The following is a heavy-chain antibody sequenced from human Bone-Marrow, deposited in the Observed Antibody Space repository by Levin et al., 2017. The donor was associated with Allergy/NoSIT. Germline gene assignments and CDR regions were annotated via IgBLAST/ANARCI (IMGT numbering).Heavy chain of an antibody. V-gene: IGHV3-30-3*01. J-gene: IGHJ6*02. Sequence: GGSLRLSCAASGFTFSSYALHWVRQAPGKGLEWVAVISSGAGNTYYEDSVKGRFTISRDNSKNTLYLEINSLGADDTAVYYCAKDNFADFDGGGLDVWGQGTTVTVS. CDR2: ISSGAGNT. CDR3: AKDNFADFDGGGLDV. D-gene: IGHD4-23*01. CDR1: GFTFSSYA.